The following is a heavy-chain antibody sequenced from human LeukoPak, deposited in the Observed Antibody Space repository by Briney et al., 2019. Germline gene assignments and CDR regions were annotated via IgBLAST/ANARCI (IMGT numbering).Heavy chain of an antibody. J-gene: IGHJ4*02. V-gene: IGHV3-21*04. CDR2: ISTSSSYI. D-gene: IGHD6-19*01. Sequence: GGSLRLSCTASGFTFSSYSMNWVRQAPGKGLEWVSSISTSSSYIYYADSVKGRFTISRDNARNSLYLQMNSLRAEDTAVYYCAKDGGYSSGFLDYWGQGTLVTVSS. CDR3: AKDGGYSSGFLDY. CDR1: GFTFSSYS.